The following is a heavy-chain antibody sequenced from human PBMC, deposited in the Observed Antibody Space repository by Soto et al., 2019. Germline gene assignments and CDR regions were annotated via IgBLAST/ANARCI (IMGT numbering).Heavy chain of an antibody. D-gene: IGHD6-25*01. CDR3: AKGSASGSPYYFDF. Sequence: GGSLRLSCAASGFTFSNYAMSWVRQAPGKGLEWVSAITGSGGSTYHADSVKGRFTISRDNSKHTLFLQMNRLRADDTAVYYCAKGSASGSPYYFDFWGQGTLVTVSS. CDR2: ITGSGGST. V-gene: IGHV3-23*01. CDR1: GFTFSNYA. J-gene: IGHJ4*02.